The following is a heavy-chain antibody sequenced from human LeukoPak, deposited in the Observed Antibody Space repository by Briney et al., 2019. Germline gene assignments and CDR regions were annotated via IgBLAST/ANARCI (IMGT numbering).Heavy chain of an antibody. J-gene: IGHJ4*02. CDR1: GFTFSSYA. V-gene: IGHV3-23*01. D-gene: IGHD6-6*01. CDR3: ARISSIAAFIDY. CDR2: ISGSGDST. Sequence: GGSLRLSRAASGFTFSSYAMSWVRQAPGKGLEWVSAISGSGDSTYYADSVKGRFTISRDNPKNTLYLQMNSLRAEDTAVYYCARISSIAAFIDYWGQGTLVTVSS.